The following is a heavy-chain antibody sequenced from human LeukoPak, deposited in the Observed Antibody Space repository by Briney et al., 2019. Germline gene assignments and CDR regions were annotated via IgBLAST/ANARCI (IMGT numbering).Heavy chain of an antibody. Sequence: GGSLRLSCAPSGLTFTSYAMRWVRPAPGKWLEWVAVISYGGSNKYYADSVKGRFTISRDNSKNTLYLQMNSLRAEDTAVYYCARDARGFGELSDYWGQGTLVTVSS. V-gene: IGHV3-30-3*01. CDR1: GLTFTSYA. D-gene: IGHD3-10*01. J-gene: IGHJ4*02. CDR3: ARDARGFGELSDY. CDR2: ISYGGSNK.